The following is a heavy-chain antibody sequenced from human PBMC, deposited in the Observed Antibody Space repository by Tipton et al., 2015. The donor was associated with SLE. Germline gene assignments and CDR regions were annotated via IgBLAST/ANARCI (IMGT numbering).Heavy chain of an antibody. CDR1: RFTFRSYW. CDR3: AKDWGYSSNWHYAFDT. Sequence: GSLRLSCAASRFTFRSYWMHWIRQGPGKGLVWVSAISGSGSSTYYADSVKGRFTISRDNSKNTLYLQVNSLRAEDTAVYYCAKDWGYSSNWHYAFDTWGQGTRVTVSS. J-gene: IGHJ3*02. V-gene: IGHV3-23*01. D-gene: IGHD6-13*01. CDR2: ISGSGSST.